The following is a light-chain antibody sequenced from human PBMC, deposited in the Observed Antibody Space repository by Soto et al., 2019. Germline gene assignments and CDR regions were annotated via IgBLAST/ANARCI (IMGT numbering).Light chain of an antibody. V-gene: IGLV2-14*01. CDR1: SSDVGGYNY. J-gene: IGLJ2*01. CDR2: DVS. CDR3: SSYTSSSPVV. Sequence: QSALTQPASVSGSPGQSITISCTGTSSDVGGYNYVSWYQQHPGKSPKLMIYDVSNRPSGVSNRFSGSKSGNTASLTISGLQAYDEADYYCSSYTSSSPVVFGGGNKLTVL.